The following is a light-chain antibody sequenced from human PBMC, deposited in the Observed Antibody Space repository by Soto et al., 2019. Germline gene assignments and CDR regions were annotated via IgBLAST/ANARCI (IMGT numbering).Light chain of an antibody. CDR1: SGHSSYA. V-gene: IGLV4-69*01. CDR2: LNSDGSH. J-gene: IGLJ7*01. CDR3: QTWGTGSHV. Sequence: QLVLTQSPSASASLGASVKLTYTLSSGHSSYAIAWHQQQPEKGPRYLMKLNSDGSHSKGDGIPDRFSGSSSGAERYLTISSLQSEDEAYYYCQTWGTGSHVCGGGNQMTFL.